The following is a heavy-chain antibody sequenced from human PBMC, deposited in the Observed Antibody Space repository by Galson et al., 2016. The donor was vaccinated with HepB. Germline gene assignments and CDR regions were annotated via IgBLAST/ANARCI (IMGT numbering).Heavy chain of an antibody. CDR3: AKEMQLR. V-gene: IGHV4-61*09. CDR1: GGSINSGDSY. D-gene: IGHD6-13*01. CDR2: IYTSGTT. Sequence: TLSLTCTVSGGSINSGDSYWTWIRQPAGKGLEWIWHIYTSGTTKYNPSLKSRVTISLDTSKNKFPLRLSSVPAADTAVYYCAKEMQLRGGQGTLVTVSS. J-gene: IGHJ4*02.